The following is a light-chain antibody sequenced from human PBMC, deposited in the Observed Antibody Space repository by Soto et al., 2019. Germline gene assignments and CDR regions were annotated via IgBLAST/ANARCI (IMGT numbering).Light chain of an antibody. Sequence: QSALTQPPSASGSPGQSVTISCTGPSRDVAGFQYVSWYQQRPGKSPKVMIYEVSQRRSGVPDRFSGSKSDNTASLTVSGLQAEEEADYYCSSYTDTNTFVFGTGTKVTVL. CDR2: EVS. V-gene: IGLV2-8*01. CDR1: SRDVAGFQY. J-gene: IGLJ1*01. CDR3: SSYTDTNTFV.